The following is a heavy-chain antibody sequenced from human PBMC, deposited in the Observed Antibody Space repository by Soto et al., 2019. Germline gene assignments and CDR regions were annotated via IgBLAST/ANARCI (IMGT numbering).Heavy chain of an antibody. Sequence: KAGGSLRLSCAASGFTFSSYSMNWVRQAPGKGLEWVSSISSSSSYTYYADSVKGRFTISRDNAKNSLYLQMNSLRAEDTAVYYCARGPTGIVVGATHFDYWGQGTLVTVSS. J-gene: IGHJ4*02. CDR1: GFTFSSYS. D-gene: IGHD1-26*01. CDR3: ARGPTGIVVGATHFDY. V-gene: IGHV3-21*01. CDR2: ISSSSSYT.